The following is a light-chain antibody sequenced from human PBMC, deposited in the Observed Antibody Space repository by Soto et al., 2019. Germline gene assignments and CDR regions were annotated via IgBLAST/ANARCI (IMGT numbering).Light chain of an antibody. V-gene: IGKV3-20*01. CDR2: GAS. J-gene: IGKJ1*01. Sequence: EIVLTQSPGTLSLSPGERATLSCRASQSVSSSYLAWYQQKPGQAPRLLIYGASSRATGIPARFSGSGSGTDFTLTISRLEPEDFEVYYCQQYGSSPWTFGQGTTVYIK. CDR3: QQYGSSPWT. CDR1: QSVSSSY.